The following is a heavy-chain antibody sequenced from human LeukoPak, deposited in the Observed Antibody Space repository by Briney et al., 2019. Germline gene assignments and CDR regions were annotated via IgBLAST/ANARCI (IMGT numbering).Heavy chain of an antibody. CDR2: IYRSGST. CDR1: GYSISSGYY. CDR3: ARVSGIAVYLSQHDAFDI. D-gene: IGHD6-19*01. Sequence: PSETLSLTCTVSGYSISSGYYWGWIRQPPGKGLEWIGSIYRSGSTYYNPSLKSRVTISVDTSKNQFSLKLSSVTAADTAVYYCARVSGIAVYLSQHDAFDIWGQGTMVTVSS. J-gene: IGHJ3*02. V-gene: IGHV4-38-2*02.